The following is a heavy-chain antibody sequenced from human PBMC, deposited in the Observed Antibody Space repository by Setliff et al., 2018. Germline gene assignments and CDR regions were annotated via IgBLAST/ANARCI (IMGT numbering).Heavy chain of an antibody. V-gene: IGHV1-2*02. CDR1: GYTVTDFY. CDR2: INPNSGGT. D-gene: IGHD6-6*01. Sequence: ASVKVSCKTSGYTVTDFYIHWVRQAPGRGLEWMGWINPNSGGTHSAPNFQGRVTMTGDTSITTAYMELSRLTSDDTAVYYCARVETSSSDFDNWGQGTLVTVSS. CDR3: ARVETSSSDFDN. J-gene: IGHJ4*02.